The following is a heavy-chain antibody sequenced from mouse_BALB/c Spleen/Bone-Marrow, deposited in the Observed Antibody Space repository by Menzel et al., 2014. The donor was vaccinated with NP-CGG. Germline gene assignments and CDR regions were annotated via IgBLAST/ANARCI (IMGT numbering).Heavy chain of an antibody. CDR1: GFNIKDTY. V-gene: IGHV14-3*02. D-gene: IGHD1-1*01. CDR2: IDPANGNT. J-gene: IGHJ3*01. Sequence: EVKVVESGAELVKPGASVKLTCTASGFNIKDTYMHWVKQRPEQGLEWIGRIDPANGNTKYDPKFQGKATITADTSSNTAYLQLSSLTSEDAAVYYCAMYYYGSSLFAYWGQGTLVTVSA. CDR3: AMYYYGSSLFAY.